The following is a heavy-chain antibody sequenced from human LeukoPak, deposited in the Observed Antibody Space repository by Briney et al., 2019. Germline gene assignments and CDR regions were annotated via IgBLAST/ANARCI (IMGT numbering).Heavy chain of an antibody. D-gene: IGHD3-22*01. CDR2: INHSGST. Sequence: PSETLSLTCAVYGGSFSVYYWSWIRQPPGKGLEWIGEINHSGSTNYNPSLKSRVAISVDTSKNQFSLKLSSVAAADTAVYYCARRRMGYYDTTPIDYWGQGTLVTVSS. CDR1: GGSFSVYY. J-gene: IGHJ4*02. V-gene: IGHV4-34*01. CDR3: ARRRMGYYDTTPIDY.